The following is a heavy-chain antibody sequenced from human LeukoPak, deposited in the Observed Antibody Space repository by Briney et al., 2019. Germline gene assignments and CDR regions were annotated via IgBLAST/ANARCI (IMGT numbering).Heavy chain of an antibody. J-gene: IGHJ3*02. V-gene: IGHV3-74*01. Sequence: GGSLRLSCAASGFTFSSYWMHWVRQAPGKGLVWVSRINSDGSTTTYADSVEGRFTISRDNAKNTLYLQMNSLRAEDTALYYCAKVYGSGSYHDAFDIWGQGTMVTVSS. CDR1: GFTFSSYW. CDR2: INSDGSTT. CDR3: AKVYGSGSYHDAFDI. D-gene: IGHD3-10*01.